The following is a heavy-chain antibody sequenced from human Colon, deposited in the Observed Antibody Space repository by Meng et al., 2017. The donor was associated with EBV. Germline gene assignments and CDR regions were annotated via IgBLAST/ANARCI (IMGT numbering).Heavy chain of an antibody. V-gene: IGHV4-39*01. J-gene: IGHJ4*02. D-gene: IGHD3-10*01. Sequence: LKPQESGPGLVKPSETLSLTCTVSGGSISISSYYWGWIRQPPGKGLEWIGSIYYNGSTYYNPSLKSRVTISVDTSKNQFSLKLNSVTAADTAVYYCARRRYYYGSGSYHSYYFDYWGQGALVTVSS. CDR3: ARRRYYYGSGSYHSYYFDY. CDR1: GGSISISSYY. CDR2: IYYNGST.